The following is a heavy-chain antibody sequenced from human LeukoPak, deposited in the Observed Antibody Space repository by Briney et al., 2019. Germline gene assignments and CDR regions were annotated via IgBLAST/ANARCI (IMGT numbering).Heavy chain of an antibody. CDR1: GGSISTGDYY. Sequence: SQTLSLTCSVSGGSISTGDYYWSWIRQPPGKGLEWIGYIFYTGSTYYNPSLKSRVTISVDTSKNQFSLKLCSVTAADTAVYYCARGDFAYYFDSWGQGTLVTVSS. V-gene: IGHV4-30-4*08. CDR2: IFYTGST. J-gene: IGHJ4*02. CDR3: ARGDFAYYFDS.